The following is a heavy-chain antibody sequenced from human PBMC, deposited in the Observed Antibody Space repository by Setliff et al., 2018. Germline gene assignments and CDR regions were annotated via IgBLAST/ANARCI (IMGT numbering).Heavy chain of an antibody. CDR3: ARGGVAAAGKKGVFEH. CDR2: VSPIDDGKP. V-gene: IGHV1-8*01. J-gene: IGHJ4*02. CDR1: GYSFTSYD. D-gene: IGHD6-13*01. Sequence: ASVKVSCKASGYSFTSYDINWVRLAAGQGLEWMGWVSPIDDGKPGYAQKFQGRVTITWVTSISTAYMEINSLRPDDTAVYFCARGGVAAAGKKGVFEHWGQGTLVTVSS.